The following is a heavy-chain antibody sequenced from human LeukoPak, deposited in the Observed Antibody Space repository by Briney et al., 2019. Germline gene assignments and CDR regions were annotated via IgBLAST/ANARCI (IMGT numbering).Heavy chain of an antibody. D-gene: IGHD3-9*01. Sequence: EGSLRLSCAASGFTFSSYEMNWVRQAPGKGLEWVSYISSSGSTIYYADSVKGRFTISRDNAKNSLYLQMNSLRAEDTAVYYCARGDILTGYHYDAFDIWGQGTMVTVPS. CDR3: ARGDILTGYHYDAFDI. CDR1: GFTFSSYE. CDR2: ISSSGSTI. J-gene: IGHJ3*02. V-gene: IGHV3-48*03.